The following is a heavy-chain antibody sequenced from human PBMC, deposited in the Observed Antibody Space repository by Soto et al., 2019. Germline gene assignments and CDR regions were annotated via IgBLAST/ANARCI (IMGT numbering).Heavy chain of an antibody. CDR2: IKQDGSEK. V-gene: IGHV3-7*03. CDR1: GFSFSSYW. CDR3: VRDALDGWYFDL. J-gene: IGHJ2*01. Sequence: EVQLVESGGGLVQPGGSLRVSCAASGFSFSSYWMSWVRQAPGKGLEWVANIKQDGSEKNYVDSVKGRFTISRDNAKDSLYLQMNSLRAEDTAVYYCVRDALDGWYFDLWGRGTLVTVSS.